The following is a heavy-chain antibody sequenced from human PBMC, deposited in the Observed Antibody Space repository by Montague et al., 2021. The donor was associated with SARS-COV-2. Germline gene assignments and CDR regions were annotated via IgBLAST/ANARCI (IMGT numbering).Heavy chain of an antibody. D-gene: IGHD6-6*01. CDR2: IYYSGST. V-gene: IGHV4-59*01. Sequence: SETLSLTCTVSGGSISSYYWSWIRQPPGKGLGWIGFIYYSGSTNSNPSLKSRVTISVDTSKNQFSLKLSSVTAADTAVYYCARGREYSSSAGFDYWGQGTLVTVSS. CDR3: ARGREYSSSAGFDY. J-gene: IGHJ4*02. CDR1: GGSISSYY.